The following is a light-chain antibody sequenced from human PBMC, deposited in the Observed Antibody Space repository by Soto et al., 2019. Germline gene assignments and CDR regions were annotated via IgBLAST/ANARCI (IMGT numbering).Light chain of an antibody. CDR1: QSVSNNY. Sequence: EIVLTQSPGTLSMSPGERATLSCRASQSVSNNYLAWYQQKPGQAPRLLIFAASSRATDIPDRFSGSGSGTDFTLTIRRLEPEDFAMYYCQQYDTYSPRLAFGGGTTVEIK. V-gene: IGKV3-20*01. CDR3: QQYDTYSPRLA. CDR2: AAS. J-gene: IGKJ4*01.